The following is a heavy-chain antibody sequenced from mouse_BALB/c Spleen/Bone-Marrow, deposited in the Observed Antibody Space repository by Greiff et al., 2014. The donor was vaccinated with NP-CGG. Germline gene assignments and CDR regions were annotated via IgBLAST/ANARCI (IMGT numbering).Heavy chain of an antibody. CDR3: AREGGYDEDYFDY. Sequence: EVQVVESGPELVKPGASVKMSCKASGYTFTSYVMHWVKQKPGQGLEWIGCINPYNDGTKYNEKFKGKATLTSDKSSSTAYMELSSLTSEDSAVYYCAREGGYDEDYFDYWGQGTTLTVSS. CDR1: GYTFTSYV. CDR2: INPYNDGT. D-gene: IGHD2-2*01. V-gene: IGHV1-14*01. J-gene: IGHJ2*01.